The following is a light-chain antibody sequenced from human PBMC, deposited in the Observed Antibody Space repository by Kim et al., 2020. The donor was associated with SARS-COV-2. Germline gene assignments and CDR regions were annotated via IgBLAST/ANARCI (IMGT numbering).Light chain of an antibody. Sequence: LSPGERATLSCRASESVSSSHLVWYQQRPGQAPRVLIYGASSRATGIPDRFSGSGSGTDFTLSIRRVEPEDSAVYYCQQFGYSAWTFGQGTKLEI. CDR3: QQFGYSAWT. V-gene: IGKV3-20*01. J-gene: IGKJ1*01. CDR1: ESVSSSH. CDR2: GAS.